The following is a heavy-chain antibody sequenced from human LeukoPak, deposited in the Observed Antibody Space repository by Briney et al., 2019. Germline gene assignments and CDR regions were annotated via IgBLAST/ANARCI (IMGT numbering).Heavy chain of an antibody. Sequence: SETLSLTCAVYGGSFSGYYWSWIRQPPGKGLEWIGEINHSGSTNYNPSLKSRVTISVDTSKNQFSLKLSSVTAADTAVYYCARGLSHRINMGRGVRPPFRGVFDYWGQGTLVTVSS. CDR3: ARGLSHRINMGRGVRPPFRGVFDY. CDR2: INHSGST. J-gene: IGHJ4*02. CDR1: GGSFSGYY. D-gene: IGHD3-10*01. V-gene: IGHV4-34*01.